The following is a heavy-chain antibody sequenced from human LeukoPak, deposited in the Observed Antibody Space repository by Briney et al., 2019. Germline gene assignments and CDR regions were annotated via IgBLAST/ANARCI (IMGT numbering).Heavy chain of an antibody. CDR1: GGSISSYY. J-gene: IGHJ6*02. CDR2: IYYSGST. D-gene: IGHD2-2*01. V-gene: IGHV4-59*08. CDR3: ARGNIVVVPAAIIYHGMDV. Sequence: SETLSLTCTVSGGSISSYYWSWIRQPPGKGLEWIGYIYYSGSTNYNPSLKRRVTISVDTSKNQFSLKLSSVTAADTAVYYCARGNIVVVPAAIIYHGMDVWGQGTTVTVSS.